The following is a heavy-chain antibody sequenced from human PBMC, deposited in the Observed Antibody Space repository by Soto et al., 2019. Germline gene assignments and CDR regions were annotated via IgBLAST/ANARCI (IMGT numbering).Heavy chain of an antibody. D-gene: IGHD6-6*01. J-gene: IGHJ4*02. CDR1: GFTFSSYA. CDR2: ISGSDDST. V-gene: IGHV3-23*01. CDR3: AKSSSSSTFDY. Sequence: EVQLLESGGGLVQPGESLRLSCAASGFTFSSYALSWVRQAPGKGLEWVSVISGSDDSTYYADSVKGRFTISRDNSKNTLYLQMNSLRAENTTVYHCAKSSSSSTFDYWGQGTLVTVSS.